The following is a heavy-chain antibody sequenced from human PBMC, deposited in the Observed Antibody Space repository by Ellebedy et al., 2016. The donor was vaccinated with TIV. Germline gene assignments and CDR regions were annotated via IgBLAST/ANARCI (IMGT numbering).Heavy chain of an antibody. J-gene: IGHJ6*02. V-gene: IGHV3-23*01. CDR1: GFTFDTFA. Sequence: GESLKISCATSGFTFDTFAMRLFRQAPGKGLEWVSAITGRGDRTFYADSVKGRFTVSRDTSKNTLDLQMNSLRAEDSAVYYCAKDMVFGDGKWEIDVWGQGTTVTVSS. CDR3: AKDMVFGDGKWEIDV. D-gene: IGHD1-26*01. CDR2: ITGRGDRT.